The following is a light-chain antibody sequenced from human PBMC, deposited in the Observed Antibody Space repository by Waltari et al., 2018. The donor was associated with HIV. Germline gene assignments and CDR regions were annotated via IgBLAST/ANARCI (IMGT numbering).Light chain of an antibody. CDR1: SGSIASNY. Sequence: NFMLTQPHSMSESPGKTVTISCTRSSGSIASNYVQLYQQHPGSAPTTVIYEDNERPSGVPDRFSGSIDRSSNSASLTISGLKTEDEADYYCHSYDTNNQVFGGGTKLTVV. J-gene: IGLJ2*01. CDR3: HSYDTNNQV. V-gene: IGLV6-57*04. CDR2: EDN.